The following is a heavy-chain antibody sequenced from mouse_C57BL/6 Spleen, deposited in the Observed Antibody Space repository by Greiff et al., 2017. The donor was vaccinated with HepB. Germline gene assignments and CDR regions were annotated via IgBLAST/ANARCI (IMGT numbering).Heavy chain of an antibody. Sequence: EVKLVESGGGLVQPKGSLKLSCAASGFSFNTYAMNWVRQAPGKGLEWVARIRSKSNNYATYYADSVKDRITISRDDSESMLYLQMNNLKTEDTAMYYCVRLFWYDYDEGYYYAMDYWGKGTSVTVSS. CDR1: GFSFNTYA. CDR2: IRSKSNNYAT. J-gene: IGHJ4*01. V-gene: IGHV10-1*01. CDR3: VRLFWYDYDEGYYYAMDY. D-gene: IGHD2-4*01.